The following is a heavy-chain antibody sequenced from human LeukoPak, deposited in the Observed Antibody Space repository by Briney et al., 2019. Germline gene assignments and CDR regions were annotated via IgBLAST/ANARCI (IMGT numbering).Heavy chain of an antibody. Sequence: GASVKVSCKASGYTFTGYYMHWVRQAPGQGLEWMGGIIPIFGTANYAQKFQGRVTITADESTSTAYMELSSLRSEDTAVYYCARDNAATAFDIWGQGTMVTVSS. D-gene: IGHD6-25*01. CDR3: ARDNAATAFDI. J-gene: IGHJ3*02. V-gene: IGHV1-69*13. CDR1: GYTFTGYY. CDR2: IIPIFGTA.